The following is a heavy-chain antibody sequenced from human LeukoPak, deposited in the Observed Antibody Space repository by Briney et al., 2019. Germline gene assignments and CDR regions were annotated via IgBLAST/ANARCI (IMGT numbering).Heavy chain of an antibody. D-gene: IGHD3-22*01. V-gene: IGHV4-34*01. CDR2: INHSGST. J-gene: IGHJ4*02. CDR3: ASLMKQYYDSSGYYNN. Sequence: SETLSLTCAVYGGSFSGYYWGWIRQPPGKGLEWIGEINHSGSTNYNPSLKSRVTISVDTSKNQFSLKLSSVTAADTAVYYCASLMKQYYDSSGYYNNWGQGTLVTVSS. CDR1: GGSFSGYY.